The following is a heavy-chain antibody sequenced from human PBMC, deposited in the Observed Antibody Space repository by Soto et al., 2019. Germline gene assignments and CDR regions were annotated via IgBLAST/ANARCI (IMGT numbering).Heavy chain of an antibody. D-gene: IGHD6-13*01. CDR2: ISGIGGTT. V-gene: IGHV3-23*01. CDR3: ARLSGSSWSSYFQH. Sequence: EVQLLESGGGLVQPGGSLRLSCAASGFTFSTYAMSWGRQAPGKGLEWVSTISGIGGTTYYADSVKGRFTITRDNSKTKRYLQMNSLRAEDTAVYYSARLSGSSWSSYFQHWGQGTLITVSS. J-gene: IGHJ1*01. CDR1: GFTFSTYA.